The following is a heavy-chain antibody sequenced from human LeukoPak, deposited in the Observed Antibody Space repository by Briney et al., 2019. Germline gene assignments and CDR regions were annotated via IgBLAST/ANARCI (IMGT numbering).Heavy chain of an antibody. CDR1: GFTFSSSA. CDR3: ARRTPGMGYDY. Sequence: GGSLRLSCAASGFTFSSSAMSWVRQAPGKGLEWVSAISNNGGYTYYADSVQGRFTISRDNSKNTLYLQMNSLRAEDTAVYYCARRTPGMGYDYWGQGTLVTVSS. V-gene: IGHV3-23*01. J-gene: IGHJ4*02. CDR2: ISNNGGYT. D-gene: IGHD2-15*01.